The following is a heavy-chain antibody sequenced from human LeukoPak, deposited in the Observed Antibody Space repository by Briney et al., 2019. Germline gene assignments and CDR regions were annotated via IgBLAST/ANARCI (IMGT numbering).Heavy chain of an antibody. V-gene: IGHV6-1*01. D-gene: IGHD5-24*01. J-gene: IGHJ4*02. CDR3: TRGWLQSGFGY. CDR1: GDSSSGTSAG. CDR2: TYYTSTWYN. Sequence: PSQTLSLTCVISGDSSSGTSAGWNWIRQSPSRGLEWLGRTYYTSTWYNDYAVSVRGRILITPDTSKNQFSLQLNSVTPDDTAVYYCTRGWLQSGFGYWGQGTLVTVSS.